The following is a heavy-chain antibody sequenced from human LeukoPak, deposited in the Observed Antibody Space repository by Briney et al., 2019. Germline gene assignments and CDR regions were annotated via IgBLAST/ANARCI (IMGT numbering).Heavy chain of an antibody. CDR2: IYYSGST. Sequence: SETLSLTCTVSGGSISSYYWSWIRQPPGKGLGWIGYIYYSGSTNYNPSLESRVTISVDTSKNQFSLKLSSVTAADTAVYYCARLYVDTAMVDAFDIWGQGTMVTVSS. V-gene: IGHV4-59*01. CDR1: GGSISSYY. D-gene: IGHD5-18*01. CDR3: ARLYVDTAMVDAFDI. J-gene: IGHJ3*02.